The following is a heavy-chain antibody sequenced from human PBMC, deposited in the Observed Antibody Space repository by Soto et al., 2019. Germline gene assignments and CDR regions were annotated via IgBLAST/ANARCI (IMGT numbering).Heavy chain of an antibody. V-gene: IGHV1-8*01. CDR3: ARHEGPEVLRYFDWLSTAYGMDV. J-gene: IGHJ6*02. CDR1: GYTFTSYD. D-gene: IGHD3-9*01. CDR2: MNPNSGNT. Sequence: GASVKVSCKASGYTFTSYDINWVRQATGQGLEWMGWMNPNSGNTGYAQKFQGRVTMTRNTSISTAYMELSSLRSEDTAVYYCARHEGPEVLRYFDWLSTAYGMDVWGQGTTVTV.